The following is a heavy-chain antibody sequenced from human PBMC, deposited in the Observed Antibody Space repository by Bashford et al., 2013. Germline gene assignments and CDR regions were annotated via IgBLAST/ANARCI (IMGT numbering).Heavy chain of an antibody. Sequence: WVRQMPGKGLEWMGIIYPGDSDSRYSPSFQGQVTISADKSISTAYLQWSSLKASDTAMYYCASTYSSGRRGAFDIWGQGTMVTVSS. V-gene: IGHV5-51*01. CDR3: ASTYSSGRRGAFDI. J-gene: IGHJ3*02. D-gene: IGHD6-19*01. CDR2: IYPGDSDS.